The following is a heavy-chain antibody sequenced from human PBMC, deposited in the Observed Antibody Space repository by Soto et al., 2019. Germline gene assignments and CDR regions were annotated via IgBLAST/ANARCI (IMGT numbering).Heavy chain of an antibody. CDR2: IKAKIDGETT. D-gene: IGHD1-1*01. Sequence: EVYLVESGGDLVEPGGSLRLSCEASRFMFSSAWMSWVRQAPGKGLEWVGRIKAKIDGETTDYAEFVQGRFIISRDDSTNTVFLEMNSLKTEDTAVYFCVEGWNDFWGQGTLVTVSS. CDR1: RFMFSSAW. J-gene: IGHJ4*02. CDR3: VEGWNDF. V-gene: IGHV3-15*01.